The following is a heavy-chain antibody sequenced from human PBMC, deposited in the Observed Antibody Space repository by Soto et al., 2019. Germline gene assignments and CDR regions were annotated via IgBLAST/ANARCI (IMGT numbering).Heavy chain of an antibody. CDR2: TYYRSKWYN. V-gene: IGHV6-1*01. J-gene: IGHJ6*03. Sequence: SQTLSLTCAISGDSVSSNSAAWNWIRQSPSRGLEWLGRTYYRSKWYNDYAVSVKSRITINPDTSKNQFSLQLNSVTPEDTAVYYCARDQVQLEGDYYYYMDVWGKGTTVTVSS. D-gene: IGHD1-1*01. CDR1: GDSVSSNSAA. CDR3: ARDQVQLEGDYYYYMDV.